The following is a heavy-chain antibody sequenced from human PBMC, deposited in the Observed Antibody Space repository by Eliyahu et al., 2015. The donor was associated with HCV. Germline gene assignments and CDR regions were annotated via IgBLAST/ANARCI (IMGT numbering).Heavy chain of an antibody. CDR1: GGSLSTFQ. Sequence: ESGPGLVKPSETLSLTCTVSGGSLSTFQWNWVRQPAGKGLEWIGRIYTSGTTNYNPSLKSRVTMSLDTSKNQFSLKLSSVTAADTAVFYCARDPYTSGWPYFDFWGQGILVTVSS. V-gene: IGHV4-4*07. D-gene: IGHD6-19*01. CDR2: IYTSGTT. J-gene: IGHJ4*02. CDR3: ARDPYTSGWPYFDF.